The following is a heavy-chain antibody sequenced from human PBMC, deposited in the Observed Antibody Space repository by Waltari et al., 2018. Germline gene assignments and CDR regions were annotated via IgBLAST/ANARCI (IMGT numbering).Heavy chain of an antibody. J-gene: IGHJ3*02. D-gene: IGHD3-22*01. V-gene: IGHV3-33*06. CDR3: AKDSMLPYYDSSGYYFFDAFDI. Sequence: QVQLVESGGGVVQPGRSLRLSCAASGFTFSSYGMHWVRQAPGKGLGWGAVIGHEGSNKNYADSIKGRFTISRDNSKNMLYLQMNSLRAEDTAVYYCAKDSMLPYYDSSGYYFFDAFDIWGQGTMVTVSS. CDR2: IGHEGSNK. CDR1: GFTFSSYG.